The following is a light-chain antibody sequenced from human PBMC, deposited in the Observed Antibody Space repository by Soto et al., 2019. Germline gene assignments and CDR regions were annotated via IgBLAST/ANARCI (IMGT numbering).Light chain of an antibody. CDR3: CSYGGTFYV. V-gene: IGLV2-11*01. CDR1: SSDVDDYHY. Sequence: QSVLTKPRSVSGSPGQSVTISCTGTSSDVDDYHYVSWFQQHPGKAPKLMIYDVSERPSGVPDRFSGSKSGNTASLTISGLQAEDEADYYCCSYGGTFYVFGTGTKLTVL. CDR2: DVS. J-gene: IGLJ1*01.